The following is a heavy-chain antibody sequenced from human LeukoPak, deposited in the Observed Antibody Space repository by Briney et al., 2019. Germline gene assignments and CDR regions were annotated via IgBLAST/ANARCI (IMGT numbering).Heavy chain of an antibody. D-gene: IGHD2-15*01. CDR1: GFTFSSYV. J-gene: IGHJ4*02. V-gene: IGHV3-30*18. CDR3: AKECGGSCQRRTFDY. CDR2: ISNDESNR. Sequence: GGSLRFSGAASGFTFSSYVMHWVRHAPGKGLEWVAVISNDESNRYYVDSVKGRFTISRDNSKNTLYLQMDSLRAEDTAVYYCAKECGGSCQRRTFDYWGQGTLVTVSS.